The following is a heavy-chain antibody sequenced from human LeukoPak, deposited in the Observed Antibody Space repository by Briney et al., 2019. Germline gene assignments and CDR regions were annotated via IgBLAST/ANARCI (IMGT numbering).Heavy chain of an antibody. CDR1: GFTFSSYA. V-gene: IGHV3-30-3*01. CDR2: ISYDGSNK. D-gene: IGHD3-16*01. J-gene: IGHJ4*02. Sequence: PGRSLRLSCAASGFTFSSYAMHWVRQAPGKGLEWVAVISYDGSNKYYADSVKGRFTISRDNSKNTLYLQMNSLRAEDTAVYYCARGGLGVAFYYFNDGCQGSLVTVAS. CDR3: ARGGLGVAFYYFND.